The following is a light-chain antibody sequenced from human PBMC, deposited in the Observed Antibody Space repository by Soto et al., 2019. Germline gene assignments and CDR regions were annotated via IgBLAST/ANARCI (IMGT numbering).Light chain of an antibody. CDR2: RND. CDR1: NSRSGSNY. Sequence: QSALPQPPSASGTPGQRVTLSCSKTNSRSGSNYVYWYQPPPGAAPKLLIYRNDQRPSGVPDRFSASKSGTSASLAISGLRSEDEADYFCAKWDDSLRVYVFGSGTKVTVL. CDR3: AKWDDSLRVYV. V-gene: IGLV1-47*01. J-gene: IGLJ1*01.